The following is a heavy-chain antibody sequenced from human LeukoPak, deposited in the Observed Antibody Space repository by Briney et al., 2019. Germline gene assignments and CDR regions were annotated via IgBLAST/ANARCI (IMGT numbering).Heavy chain of an antibody. V-gene: IGHV3-11*04. Sequence: GGSLRLSCAASGFTFSDYYMSWIRQAPGKGLEWVSYISSSGSTIYYADSVKGRFTISRDNAKNSLYLQMNSLRAEDMAVYYCARRDGGSYYNWFDPWGQGTLVTVSS. CDR1: GFTFSDYY. CDR3: ARRDGGSYYNWFDP. CDR2: ISSSGSTI. D-gene: IGHD1-26*01. J-gene: IGHJ5*02.